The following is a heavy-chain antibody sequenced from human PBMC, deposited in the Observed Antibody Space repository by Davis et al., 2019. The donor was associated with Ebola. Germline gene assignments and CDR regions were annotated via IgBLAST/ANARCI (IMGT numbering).Heavy chain of an antibody. V-gene: IGHV3-23*01. Sequence: GESLKISCAASGFTFSSYAMHWVRQAPGKGLEWVSTISDSGGSTYYADSVKGRFTISGDNSKNTLYLQMNSLRAEDTAVYYCARGGVFTPMIYDYWGQGTLVTVSS. D-gene: IGHD3-16*01. CDR1: GFTFSSYA. CDR3: ARGGVFTPMIYDY. CDR2: ISDSGGST. J-gene: IGHJ4*02.